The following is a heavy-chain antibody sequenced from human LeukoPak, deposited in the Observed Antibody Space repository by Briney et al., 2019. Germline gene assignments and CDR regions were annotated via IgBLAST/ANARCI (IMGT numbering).Heavy chain of an antibody. J-gene: IGHJ4*02. D-gene: IGHD6-13*01. Sequence: GGSLRLSCSASGFIFSPYDMHWVRQAPGKGLEYVSSISSEGKTTYYADSVKGRFTISRDNSKNTLYLQMSSLRPEDTAVYYCVKDRWVDHWGQGTLVTVSS. V-gene: IGHV3-64D*06. CDR1: GFIFSPYD. CDR3: VKDRWVDH. CDR2: ISSEGKTT.